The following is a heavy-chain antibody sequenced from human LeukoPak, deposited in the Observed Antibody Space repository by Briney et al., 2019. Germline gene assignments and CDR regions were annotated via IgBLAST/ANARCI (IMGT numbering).Heavy chain of an antibody. CDR2: IYTSGST. V-gene: IGHV4-61*02. D-gene: IGHD6-13*01. Sequence: SQTLSLTCTVSGGSISSGSYSWSWIRQPAGKGLEWIGRIYTSGSTNYNPSLKSRVTISVDKSKNQFSLKLSSVTAADTAVYYRARADSSEVLDYWGQGTLVTVSS. CDR3: ARADSSEVLDY. J-gene: IGHJ4*02. CDR1: GGSISSGSYS.